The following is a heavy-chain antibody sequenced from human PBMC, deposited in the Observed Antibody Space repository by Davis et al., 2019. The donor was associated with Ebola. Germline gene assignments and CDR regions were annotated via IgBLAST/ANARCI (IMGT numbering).Heavy chain of an antibody. CDR3: AKSGLSFGVVKYHYGMDV. D-gene: IGHD3-3*01. V-gene: IGHV3-23*05. CDR2: ITSGSST. Sequence: GESLKISCAASGFTFITYAISWVRQAPGKGLEWVAIITSGSSTYYADSVKGRFTISRDNSKKTLYLQMNSLRAEDTAVYYCAKSGLSFGVVKYHYGMDVWGKGTTVTVSS. CDR1: GFTFITYA. J-gene: IGHJ6*04.